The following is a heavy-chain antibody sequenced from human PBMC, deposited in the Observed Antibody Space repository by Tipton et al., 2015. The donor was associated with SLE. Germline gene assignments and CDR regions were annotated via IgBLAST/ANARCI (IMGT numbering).Heavy chain of an antibody. CDR3: ARGSPYYYDSSGGY. J-gene: IGHJ4*02. CDR1: GGSFSGYY. CDR2: INHSGST. V-gene: IGHV4-34*01. Sequence: TLSLTCAVYGGSFSGYYWSWIRQPPGKGLEWIGEINHSGSTNYNPSLKSRVTISVDTSKNQFSLKLSSVTAADTAVYYCARGSPYYYDSSGGYWGQGTLVTVSS. D-gene: IGHD3-22*01.